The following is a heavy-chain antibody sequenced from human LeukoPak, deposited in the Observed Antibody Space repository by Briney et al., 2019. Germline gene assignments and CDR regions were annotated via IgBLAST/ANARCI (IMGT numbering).Heavy chain of an antibody. CDR3: ARESDIDCSSTSCPGFDI. CDR1: GFTFSSYS. Sequence: GGSLRLSCAASGFTFSSYSMNWVRQAPGKGLEWVSYISSSGSTIYYADSVKGRFTISRDNAKNSLYPQMNSLRAEDTAVYYCARESDIDCSSTSCPGFDIWGQGTMVTVSS. V-gene: IGHV3-48*04. D-gene: IGHD2-2*01. J-gene: IGHJ3*02. CDR2: ISSSGSTI.